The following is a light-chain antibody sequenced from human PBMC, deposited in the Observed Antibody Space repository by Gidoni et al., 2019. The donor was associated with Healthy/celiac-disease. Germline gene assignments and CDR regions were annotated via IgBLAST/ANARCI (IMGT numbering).Light chain of an antibody. CDR1: KLGDKY. J-gene: IGLJ2*01. V-gene: IGLV3-1*01. Sequence: SSELTQPPSVSVSPGQTASITCSGDKLGDKYACWYQQKQGQSPVLVIYQDSKRPSGLPERFSGSNSGNTATLTISGTQAMDEADYYCQAWDSSVVFGGGTKLTVL. CDR3: QAWDSSVV. CDR2: QDS.